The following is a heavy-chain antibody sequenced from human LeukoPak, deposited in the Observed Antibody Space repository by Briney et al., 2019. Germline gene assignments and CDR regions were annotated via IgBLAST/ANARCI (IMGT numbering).Heavy chain of an antibody. V-gene: IGHV1-2*06. Sequence: ASVKVSCKASGYTFTDYYMHWVRQAPGQGLEWMGRINPNSGGTNYAQKFQGRVTMTRDTSISTAYMELSRLRSDDTAVYYCARDLEPERTYYDFWSGYYMGYWGQGTLVTVSS. D-gene: IGHD3-3*01. CDR2: INPNSGGT. CDR1: GYTFTDYY. CDR3: ARDLEPERTYYDFWSGYYMGY. J-gene: IGHJ4*02.